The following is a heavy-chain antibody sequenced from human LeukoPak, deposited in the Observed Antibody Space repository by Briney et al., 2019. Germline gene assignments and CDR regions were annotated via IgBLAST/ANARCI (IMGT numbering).Heavy chain of an antibody. Sequence: ASVKVSCKASGGTFSSYAISWVRQAPGQGLEWMGWISAYNGNTNYAQKLQGRVTMTTDTSTSTAHMELRSLRSDDTAVYYCARDIYYDSSGYSPPDYWGQGTLVTVSS. CDR1: GGTFSSYA. V-gene: IGHV1-18*01. D-gene: IGHD3-22*01. CDR3: ARDIYYDSSGYSPPDY. J-gene: IGHJ4*02. CDR2: ISAYNGNT.